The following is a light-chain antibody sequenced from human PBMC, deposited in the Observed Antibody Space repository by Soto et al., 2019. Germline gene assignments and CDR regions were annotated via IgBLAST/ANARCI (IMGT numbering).Light chain of an antibody. CDR2: AAS. CDR1: QGIGNY. CDR3: LQHNSYPWT. V-gene: IGKV1-17*03. Sequence: DIQMTQPPSALSASLGARVTIIGRASQGIGNYLAWFQQKPGKVPKRLIYAASSLQSGVPSRFSGSGSGTEFTLTISSLQPEDFATYYCLQHNSYPWTFGQGTKVEIK. J-gene: IGKJ1*01.